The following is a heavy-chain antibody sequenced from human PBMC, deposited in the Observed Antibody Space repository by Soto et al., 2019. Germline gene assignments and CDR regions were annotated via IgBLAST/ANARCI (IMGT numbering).Heavy chain of an antibody. CDR2: ISTSSSYI. D-gene: IGHD3-10*01. J-gene: IGHJ5*02. CDR1: GFTFSSYS. Sequence: EVQLVESGGGLVKPGGSLRLSCAASGFTFSSYSMNWVGQAPGKGLEWVSSISTSSSYIYYAESVKGRFTISRDNAKNSLYLQMNSLRAEDTAVYYCASGYYYGSGRGDENWFDPWGQGTLVTVSS. V-gene: IGHV3-21*01. CDR3: ASGYYYGSGRGDENWFDP.